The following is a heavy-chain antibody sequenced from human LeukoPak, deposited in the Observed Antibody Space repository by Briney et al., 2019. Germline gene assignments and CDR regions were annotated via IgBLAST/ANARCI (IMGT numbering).Heavy chain of an antibody. V-gene: IGHV3-7*01. CDR3: ARAATRAIFGVGMAIYYFDY. Sequence: PGGSLRLSCAASGFTFSSYWMSWVRQAPGKGLEWVANIKQDGSEKYYVDSVKGRFTISRDSAKNSLYLQMNSLRAEDTAVYYCARAATRAIFGVGMAIYYFDYWGQGTLVTVSS. J-gene: IGHJ4*02. D-gene: IGHD3-3*01. CDR1: GFTFSSYW. CDR2: IKQDGSEK.